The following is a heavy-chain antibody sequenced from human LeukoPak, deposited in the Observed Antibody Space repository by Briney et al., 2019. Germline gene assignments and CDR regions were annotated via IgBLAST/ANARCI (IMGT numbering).Heavy chain of an antibody. CDR3: ARERGYKDAFDI. V-gene: IGHV3-66*01. D-gene: IGHD3-3*01. CDR2: IYPGPST. J-gene: IGHJ3*02. Sequence: GGSLRLSCAASGFTVSSNYMTWVRQAPGKGLEWVSLIYPGPSTYYADSVKGRFTISRDNSKNTLYLQMNSLRAEDTAVYYCARERGYKDAFDIWGQGTMVTVSS. CDR1: GFTVSSNY.